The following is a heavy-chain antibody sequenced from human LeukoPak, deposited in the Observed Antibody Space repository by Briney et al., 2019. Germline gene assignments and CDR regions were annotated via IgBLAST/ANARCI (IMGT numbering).Heavy chain of an antibody. CDR3: AKLGVVVVPAAPEGGAFDI. CDR1: GFTVSSNY. D-gene: IGHD2-2*01. J-gene: IGHJ3*02. Sequence: PGGSLRLSCEVSGFTVSSNYMSWVRQAPGKGLEWVSVIYSGGSTYYADSVKGRFTISRDNSKNTLYLQMNSLRAEDTAVYYCAKLGVVVVPAAPEGGAFDIWGQGTMVTVSS. CDR2: IYSGGST. V-gene: IGHV3-53*05.